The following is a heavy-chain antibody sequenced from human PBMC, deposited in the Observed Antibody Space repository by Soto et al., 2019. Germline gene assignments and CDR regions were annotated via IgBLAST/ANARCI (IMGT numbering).Heavy chain of an antibody. Sequence: GGSLRLSCAASAFTFGNFWMNWVRQAPGKGLEWVANIKQDGSDKYYLGSVRGRFTISRDNAKNSLYLQMNSLSAEDTAIYYCVRSRYAYGFDFWGQGTMVTVSS. J-gene: IGHJ4*01. V-gene: IGHV3-7*01. CDR3: VRSRYAYGFDF. CDR1: AFTFGNFW. D-gene: IGHD4-17*01. CDR2: IKQDGSDK.